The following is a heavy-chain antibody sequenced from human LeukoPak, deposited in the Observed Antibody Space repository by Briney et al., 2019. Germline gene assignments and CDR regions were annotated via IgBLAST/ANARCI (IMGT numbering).Heavy chain of an antibody. Sequence: PGRSLRLSCAASGFTFSGYGMHWVRQAPGKGLEWVAVISYDGSNKYYADSVKGRFAISRDNSKNTLYLQMNSLRAENTAVYYCAKDSRGTYYYDSSADYWGQGTLVTVSS. CDR1: GFTFSGYG. CDR2: ISYDGSNK. CDR3: AKDSRGTYYYDSSADY. J-gene: IGHJ4*02. D-gene: IGHD3-22*01. V-gene: IGHV3-30*18.